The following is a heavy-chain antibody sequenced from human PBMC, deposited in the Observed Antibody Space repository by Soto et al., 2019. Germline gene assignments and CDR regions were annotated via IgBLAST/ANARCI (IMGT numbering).Heavy chain of an antibody. J-gene: IGHJ4*02. D-gene: IGHD3-3*01. V-gene: IGHV3-30*03. Sequence: QVQLVESGGGVVQPGRSLRLSCAASGFPFSSYGMHWVREAPGKGLEWVAVISYDGSNKYYADSVKGRFTISRDNSASTLSRQMNSRGPGDTVFFFGVGAKSSFDSGGKGPL. CDR3: VGAKSSFDS. CDR1: GFPFSSYG. CDR2: ISYDGSNK.